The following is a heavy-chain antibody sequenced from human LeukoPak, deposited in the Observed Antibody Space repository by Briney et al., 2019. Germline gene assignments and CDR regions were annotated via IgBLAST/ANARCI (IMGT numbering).Heavy chain of an antibody. J-gene: IGHJ3*02. CDR3: ARQDYYDSSGYLDDI. CDR1: GGSFSGYY. V-gene: IGHV4-34*01. Sequence: PSETLSLTCAVYGGSFSGYYWSWIRQPPGKGLEWIGEINHSGSTNYNPSLKSRVTISVDTSKNQFSLKLSSVTAADTAVYYCARQDYYDSSGYLDDIWGQGTMVTVSS. CDR2: INHSGST. D-gene: IGHD3-22*01.